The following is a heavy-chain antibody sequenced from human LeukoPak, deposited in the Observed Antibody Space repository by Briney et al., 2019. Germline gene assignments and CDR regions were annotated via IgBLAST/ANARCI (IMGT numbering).Heavy chain of an antibody. CDR2: ISSNGGST. D-gene: IGHD2-2*01. Sequence: GGSLRLSCAASGFTFSSYAMHWVRQAPGKGLEYVSAISSNGGSTYYANSVKGRFTISRDNSKNTLYLQMGSLRAEDMAVYYCARDGLDCSSTSCYGDYRGQGTLVTVSS. CDR1: GFTFSSYA. CDR3: ARDGLDCSSTSCYGDY. J-gene: IGHJ4*02. V-gene: IGHV3-64*01.